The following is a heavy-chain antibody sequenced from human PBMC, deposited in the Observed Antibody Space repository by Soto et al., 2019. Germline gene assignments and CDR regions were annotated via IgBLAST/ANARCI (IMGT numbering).Heavy chain of an antibody. CDR1: GGSIGSGAYY. Sequence: PSETLSLTCTVSGGSIGSGAYYWSWIRLHPGEGLEWIGYIFDSGTTYYNPSLKSRVTISVDRSKNQFSLKLSSVTAADTAVYYCARGQVVAAQHWGQGTLVTVSS. D-gene: IGHD2-15*01. CDR3: ARGQVVAAQH. J-gene: IGHJ4*02. V-gene: IGHV4-30-4*01. CDR2: IFDSGTT.